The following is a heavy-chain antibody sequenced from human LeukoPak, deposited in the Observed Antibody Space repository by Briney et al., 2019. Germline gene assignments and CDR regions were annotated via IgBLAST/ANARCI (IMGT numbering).Heavy chain of an antibody. D-gene: IGHD3-10*01. V-gene: IGHV1-46*01. J-gene: IGHJ5*02. Sequence: ASVKVSCKASGYTFTSYYMHWVRQAPGQGLEWMGIINPSGGSTSYAQKFQGRVTMTRDTSTSTVYMELSSLRSEDTAVYYCARGSMVRGVSDWFDPWGQGTLVTVSS. CDR3: ARGSMVRGVSDWFDP. CDR2: INPSGGST. CDR1: GYTFTSYY.